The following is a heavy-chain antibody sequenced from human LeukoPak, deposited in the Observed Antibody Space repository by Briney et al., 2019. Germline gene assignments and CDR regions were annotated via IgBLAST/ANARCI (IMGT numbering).Heavy chain of an antibody. D-gene: IGHD3-22*01. Sequence: GASVKVSCKASGYTVTKFGISWVRQAPGQGLEWLGWISAHNGQTHYAQKSQGGVTMTTDSSTNTAYMGLLSLRSDDTAVYYCARESNYYDTRGYQTYYFDYWGQGTLVTVSS. V-gene: IGHV1-18*01. CDR2: ISAHNGQT. CDR3: ARESNYYDTRGYQTYYFDY. CDR1: GYTVTKFG. J-gene: IGHJ4*02.